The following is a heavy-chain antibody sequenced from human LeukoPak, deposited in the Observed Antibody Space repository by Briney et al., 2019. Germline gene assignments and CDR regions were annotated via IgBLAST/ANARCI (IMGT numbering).Heavy chain of an antibody. J-gene: IGHJ5*02. CDR1: GYTFTSYY. V-gene: IGHV1-46*01. D-gene: IGHD2-2*02. Sequence: ASVRVSCKASGYTFTSYYMHWVRQAPGQGLEWMGIINPSGGSTSYAQKFQGRVTMTRDTSTSTVYMELSSLRSEDTAVYYCAREVCSSTSCYTGWFDPWGQGTLVTVSS. CDR2: INPSGGST. CDR3: AREVCSSTSCYTGWFDP.